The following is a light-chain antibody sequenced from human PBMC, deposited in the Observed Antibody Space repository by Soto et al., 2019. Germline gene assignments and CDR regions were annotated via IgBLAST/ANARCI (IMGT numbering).Light chain of an antibody. V-gene: IGLV1-40*01. Sequence: QLVLTQPPSVSGAPGQRVTISCTGSSSNIGAGYDVHWYQQLPGTAPKLIIYGNSNRPSGVPDRFSGSKSGTSASLAITGLQAEDEADYYCQSYDSSRSGVFGGGTKLTVL. CDR2: GNS. CDR3: QSYDSSRSGV. CDR1: SSNIGAGYD. J-gene: IGLJ3*02.